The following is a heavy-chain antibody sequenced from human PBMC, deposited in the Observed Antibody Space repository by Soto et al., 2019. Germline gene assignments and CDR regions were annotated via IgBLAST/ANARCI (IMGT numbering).Heavy chain of an antibody. V-gene: IGHV1-46*03. D-gene: IGHD2-8*01. CDR2: INPSGGTT. CDR3: ARYRYGTNRERHDY. CDR1: GYIFTTYY. Sequence: ASVKVSCKASGYIFTTYYMHWVRQAPGQGLEWMGIINPSGGTTSYAQKFQGRVTMTRDTSTSTVYMELSSLRSEDTAVYYCARYRYGTNRERHDYWGQGTLVTVSS. J-gene: IGHJ4*02.